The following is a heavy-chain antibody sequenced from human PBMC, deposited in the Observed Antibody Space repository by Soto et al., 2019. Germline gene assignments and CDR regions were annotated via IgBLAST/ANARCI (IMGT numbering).Heavy chain of an antibody. J-gene: IGHJ4*02. D-gene: IGHD6-19*01. Sequence: QVQLVQSGAEEKKPGASVKVSCKASGYTFTGYDMHWVRQAPGQRLEWMGWINAGSGNTKDSQKFQGRVTITRDTSESTAYMELSSLRAEDTAVYYCARAVAVPADFDYWGQGTLVTVSS. CDR1: GYTFTGYD. CDR3: ARAVAVPADFDY. V-gene: IGHV1-3*05. CDR2: INAGSGNT.